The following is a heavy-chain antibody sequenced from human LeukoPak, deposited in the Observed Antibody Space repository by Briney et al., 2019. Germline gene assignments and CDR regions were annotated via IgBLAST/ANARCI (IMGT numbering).Heavy chain of an antibody. Sequence: SETLSLTCAVYGGSFSGYYWSWIRQPPGKGLEWIGEINHSGSTNYNPSLKSRVTISVDTSKNQFSLKLSSVTAADTAVYYCARSRVGATWSWFDPWGQGTLVTVSS. D-gene: IGHD1-26*01. CDR2: INHSGST. V-gene: IGHV4-34*01. CDR3: ARSRVGATWSWFDP. J-gene: IGHJ5*02. CDR1: GGSFSGYY.